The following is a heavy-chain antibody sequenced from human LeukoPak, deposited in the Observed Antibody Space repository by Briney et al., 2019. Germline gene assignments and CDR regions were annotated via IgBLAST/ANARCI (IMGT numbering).Heavy chain of an antibody. J-gene: IGHJ4*02. CDR3: ARSPKGELRDSGYDHGFDY. D-gene: IGHD5-12*01. CDR2: MNPNSGKT. Sequence: ASVKVSCKASGYTFTSYDINWVRQAPGQGQEWMGWMNPNSGKTGYAQKFQGRVTMTSNTSISTAYMELSSLRSEDTAVYYCARSPKGELRDSGYDHGFDYWGQGTLVTVSS. CDR1: GYTFTSYD. V-gene: IGHV1-8*01.